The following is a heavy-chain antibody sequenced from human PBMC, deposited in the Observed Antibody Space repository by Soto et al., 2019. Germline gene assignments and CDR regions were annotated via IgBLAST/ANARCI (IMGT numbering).Heavy chain of an antibody. CDR2: IRSKANSYAT. Sequence: EVQLVESGGGLVQPGGSLKLSCAASGFTFSGSAMHWVRQASGKGLEWVGRIRSKANSYATAYAASVKGRFTISRDDSKNTAYLQMNSLKTEDTAVYYCTTPFGGTGGSWGQGTLVTVSS. V-gene: IGHV3-73*01. CDR1: GFTFSGSA. CDR3: TTPFGGTGGS. D-gene: IGHD1-26*01. J-gene: IGHJ5*02.